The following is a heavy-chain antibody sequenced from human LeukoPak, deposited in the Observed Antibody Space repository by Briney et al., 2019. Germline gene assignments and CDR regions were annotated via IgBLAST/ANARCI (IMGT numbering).Heavy chain of an antibody. CDR3: ARYTRPIDY. Sequence: GGSLRLSCAASGFTFSSPWMSWVRQAPGKGLEWVATIKADGSGAYYVDSVKGRFTISRDNAKNSLYLQMNSLRAGDTAVYFCARYTRPIDYWGQGTLVTVSS. CDR2: IKADGSGA. V-gene: IGHV3-7*05. CDR1: GFTFSSPW. D-gene: IGHD6-13*01. J-gene: IGHJ4*02.